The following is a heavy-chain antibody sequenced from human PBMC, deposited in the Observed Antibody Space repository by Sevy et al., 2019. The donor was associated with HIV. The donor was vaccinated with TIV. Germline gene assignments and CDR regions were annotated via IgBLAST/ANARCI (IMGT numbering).Heavy chain of an antibody. CDR1: GFTFSSYA. CDR3: AKGVSGWTLYYYYGMDV. CDR2: ISGSGGST. Sequence: GGSLRLSCAASGFTFSSYAMSWVRQAPGKGLEWVSAISGSGGSTYYADSVKGRFTISRDNSKNTLYLQMNSLRAEDTAVYDCAKGVSGWTLYYYYGMDVWGQGTTVTVSS. V-gene: IGHV3-23*01. D-gene: IGHD6-19*01. J-gene: IGHJ6*02.